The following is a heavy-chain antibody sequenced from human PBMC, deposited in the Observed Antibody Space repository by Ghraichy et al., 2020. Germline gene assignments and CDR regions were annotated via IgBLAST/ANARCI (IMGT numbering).Heavy chain of an antibody. J-gene: IGHJ6*02. CDR1: GGSISSYY. D-gene: IGHD1-26*01. V-gene: IGHV4-59*01. Sequence: SQTLSLTCTVSGGSISSYYWSWIRQPPGKGLEWIGYIYYSGSTNYNPSLKSRVTISVDTSKNQFSLKLSSVTAADTAVYYCARDRVAGATGQFDYYYYGMDVWGQGTTVTVSS. CDR3: ARDRVAGATGQFDYYYYGMDV. CDR2: IYYSGST.